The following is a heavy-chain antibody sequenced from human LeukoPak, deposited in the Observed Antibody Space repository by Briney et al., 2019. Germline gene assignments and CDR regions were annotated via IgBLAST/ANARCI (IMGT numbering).Heavy chain of an antibody. CDR1: GFTLSSYA. Sequence: GGSLRLSCAASGFTLSSYAMSWVRQAPGKGGEWVSTIGGSGSNTYYTDSVKGRFTISRDNSKNTLYLQITGLRADDTAVYYCAKSMSTVTTSPFWGQGTLVTVSS. CDR2: IGGSGSNT. D-gene: IGHD4-17*01. V-gene: IGHV3-23*01. J-gene: IGHJ4*02. CDR3: AKSMSTVTTSPF.